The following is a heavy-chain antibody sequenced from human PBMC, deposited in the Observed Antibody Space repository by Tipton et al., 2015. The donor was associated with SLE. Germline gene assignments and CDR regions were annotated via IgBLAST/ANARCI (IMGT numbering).Heavy chain of an antibody. CDR2: IYHSGST. CDR3: ARGQQLAQDY. Sequence: TLSLTCTVSGGSISSSSYYWGWIRQPPGKGLEWIGSIYHSGSTYYNPSLKSRVTISVDRSKNQFSLKLSSVTAADTAVYYCARGQQLAQDYWGQGTLVTVSS. CDR1: GGSISSSSYY. D-gene: IGHD6-6*01. J-gene: IGHJ4*02. V-gene: IGHV4-39*07.